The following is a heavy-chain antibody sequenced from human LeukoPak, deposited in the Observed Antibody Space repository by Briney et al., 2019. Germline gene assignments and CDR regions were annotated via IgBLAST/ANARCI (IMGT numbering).Heavy chain of an antibody. V-gene: IGHV4-59*01. J-gene: IGHJ4*02. CDR2: ISYSGNT. D-gene: IGHD2-15*01. CDR3: ATRSTGVAATFDS. Sequence: SETLSLTCSVSGGSISSYYWSWIRQPPGKGLEWIGYISYSGNTNYNPSLKSRVTISVDTSKNQFSLKLSSVTAADTAVYYCATRSTGVAATFDSWGQGALVTVSS. CDR1: GGSISSYY.